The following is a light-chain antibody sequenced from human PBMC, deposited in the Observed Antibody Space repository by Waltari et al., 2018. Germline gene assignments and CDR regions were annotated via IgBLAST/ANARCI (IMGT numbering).Light chain of an antibody. CDR2: DKK. J-gene: IGLJ2*01. V-gene: IGLV3-19*01. Sequence: SSELTQDPAVSVAMGQTVRITCQGESLRSYYASWYQQRPGQAPILVSYDKKNRPTGVPDRLSGSSSDNTASLTITGAQAEDEASYYCHSRDASGVGGSFGGGTKLTVL. CDR1: SLRSYY. CDR3: HSRDASGVGGS.